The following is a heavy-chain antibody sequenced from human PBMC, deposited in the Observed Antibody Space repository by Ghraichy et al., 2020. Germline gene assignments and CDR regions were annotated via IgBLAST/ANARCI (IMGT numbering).Heavy chain of an antibody. Sequence: SVKVSCKASGGTISSYALNWVRQAPGQGLEWMGRITPILRITNYAQKFQGRVTITADKSTSTVYMELSSLRSEDTAMYYCARDPRRKDYDSSGYFVYWGQGTLLTVSS. CDR1: GGTISSYA. CDR3: ARDPRRKDYDSSGYFVY. V-gene: IGHV1-69*04. CDR2: ITPILRIT. D-gene: IGHD3-22*01. J-gene: IGHJ4*02.